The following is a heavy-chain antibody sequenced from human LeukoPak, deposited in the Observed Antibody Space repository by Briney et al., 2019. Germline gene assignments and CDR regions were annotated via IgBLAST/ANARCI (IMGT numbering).Heavy chain of an antibody. D-gene: IGHD1-26*01. CDR2: ISSSSSTI. CDR1: GFTFSSYS. V-gene: IGHV3-48*04. J-gene: IGHJ3*02. Sequence: GGSLRLSCAASGFTFSSYSMNWVRQAPGKGLEWVSYISSSSSTIYYADSVKGRFTISRDNAKNSLYLQMNSLRAEDTALYYCAKDTVVGATEGDAFDIWGQGTMVTVSS. CDR3: AKDTVVGATEGDAFDI.